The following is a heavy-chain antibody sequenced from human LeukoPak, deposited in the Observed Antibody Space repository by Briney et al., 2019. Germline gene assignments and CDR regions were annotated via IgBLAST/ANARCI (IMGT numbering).Heavy chain of an antibody. CDR3: VRDFEWSFDT. CDR1: GFTFSSYG. Sequence: PGRSLRLSCAASGFTFSSYGMHWVRQAPGKGLEWFSFIRNDGNDKYYADSVKGRFTISRDNSKNTLYLQMNSLRPEDTALYYCVRDFEWSFDTWDQGTLVTVSS. J-gene: IGHJ4*02. V-gene: IGHV3-30*03. CDR2: IRNDGNDK. D-gene: IGHD3-3*01.